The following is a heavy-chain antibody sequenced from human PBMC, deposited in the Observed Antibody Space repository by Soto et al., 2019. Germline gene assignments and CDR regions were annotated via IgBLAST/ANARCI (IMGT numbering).Heavy chain of an antibody. CDR3: ARLYCTNGVCPDYYYYYGMDV. J-gene: IGHJ6*02. V-gene: IGHV3-48*02. CDR2: ISSSSSTI. D-gene: IGHD2-8*01. Sequence: GGSLRLSCAASGFTFSSYSMNWVRQAPGKGLEWVSYISSSSSTIYYADSVKGRFSISRDNAKNSLYLQMNSLRDEDTAVYYCARLYCTNGVCPDYYYYYGMDVWGQGTTVTVSS. CDR1: GFTFSSYS.